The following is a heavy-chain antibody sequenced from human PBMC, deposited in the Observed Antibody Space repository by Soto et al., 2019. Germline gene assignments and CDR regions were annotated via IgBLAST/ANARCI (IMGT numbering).Heavy chain of an antibody. J-gene: IGHJ4*02. CDR3: AREAITIFGVARTYYFDY. CDR1: GFTFSSYA. Sequence: VQLVESGGGVVQPGRSLRLSCAASGFTFSSYAMHWVRQAPGKGLEWVAVISYDGSNKYYADSVKGRFTISRDNSKNTLYLQMNSLRAEDTAVYYCAREAITIFGVARTYYFDYWGQGTLVTVSS. D-gene: IGHD3-3*01. CDR2: ISYDGSNK. V-gene: IGHV3-30-3*01.